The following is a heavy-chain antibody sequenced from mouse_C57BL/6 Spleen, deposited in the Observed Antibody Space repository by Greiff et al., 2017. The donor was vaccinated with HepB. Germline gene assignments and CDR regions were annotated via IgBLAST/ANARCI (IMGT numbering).Heavy chain of an antibody. Sequence: EVNVVESGGGLVKPGGSLKLSCAASGFTFSDYGMPWVRQAPEKGLEWVAYISSGSSTIYSADTVKGRFTISRDNAKNTLFLQMTSLRSEDTAMFYCARPYDFYGSSLWYFDVWGTGTTVTVSS. CDR2: ISSGSSTI. CDR1: GFTFSDYG. CDR3: ARPYDFYGSSLWYFDV. J-gene: IGHJ1*03. D-gene: IGHD1-1*01. V-gene: IGHV5-17*01.